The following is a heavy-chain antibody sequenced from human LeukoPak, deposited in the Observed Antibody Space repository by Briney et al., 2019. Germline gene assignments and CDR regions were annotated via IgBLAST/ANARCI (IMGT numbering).Heavy chain of an antibody. J-gene: IGHJ6*04. V-gene: IGHV3-23*01. CDR1: GFTFSNYA. D-gene: IGHD3-10*01. CDR3: AKGSPTMDV. Sequence: PGGSLRLSCSASGFTFSNYAMSWVRQAPGQGLAWVSGVSGSGDTTYYADSVKGRFTISRDNSKNTLYLQMNSLRAEDTAVYYCAKGSPTMDVWGKGATVTISS. CDR2: VSGSGDTT.